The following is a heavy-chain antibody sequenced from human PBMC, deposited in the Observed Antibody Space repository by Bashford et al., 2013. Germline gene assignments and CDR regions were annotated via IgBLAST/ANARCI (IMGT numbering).Heavy chain of an antibody. J-gene: IGHJ5*02. V-gene: IGHV2-70*04. CDR1: GFSLSTSGMR. Sequence: SGPTLVKPTQTLTLTCTFSGFSLSTSGMRVSWIRQPPGKALEWLARIDWDDDKFYSTSLKTRLTISKDTSKNXVVLTMTNMDPVDTATYYCARTTGVLWFGELLERYNWFDPWGQGTPVTVSS. CDR2: IDWDDDK. D-gene: IGHD3-10*01. CDR3: ARTTGVLWFGELLERYNWFDP.